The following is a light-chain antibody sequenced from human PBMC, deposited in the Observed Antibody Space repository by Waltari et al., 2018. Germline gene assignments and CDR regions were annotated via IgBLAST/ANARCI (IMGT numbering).Light chain of an antibody. V-gene: IGLV2-8*01. Sequence: QSALTQPPSASGSPRQSVTISCTGTSSDVGGYNYVSWYQQHPGKAPKLMIYEVSKRPSGVPDRFSGSKSGNTASLTVAGLQAEDEADYYCTSYTGSNNLVFGGGTKRTVL. CDR3: TSYTGSNNLV. CDR2: EVS. CDR1: SSDVGGYNY. J-gene: IGLJ3*02.